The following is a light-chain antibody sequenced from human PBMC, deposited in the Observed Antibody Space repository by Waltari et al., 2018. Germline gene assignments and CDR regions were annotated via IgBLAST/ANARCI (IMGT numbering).Light chain of an antibody. CDR2: DVS. CDR3: SSYTSSSPYV. CDR1: SSHVVGYNY. Sequence: QSALTQPASGSGSPGQSITISCTGTSSHVVGYNYVSWYQQHPGKAPKLMIYDVSKRPSGVSNRFSGSKSGNTASLTISGLQAEDEADYYCSSYTSSSPYVFGTGTRVTVL. J-gene: IGLJ1*01. V-gene: IGLV2-14*01.